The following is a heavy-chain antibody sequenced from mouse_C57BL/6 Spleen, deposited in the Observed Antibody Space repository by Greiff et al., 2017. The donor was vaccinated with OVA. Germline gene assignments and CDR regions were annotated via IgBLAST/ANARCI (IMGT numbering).Heavy chain of an antibody. J-gene: IGHJ3*01. Sequence: QVQLQQPGAELVKPGASVKLSCKASGYTFTSYWMQWVKQRPGQGLEWIGEIYPSDSYTNYNQKFKGKATLTVDTSSSTAYMQLSSLTSEDSAVYYCARGGGSAGSAWFAYWGQGTLVTVSA. CDR1: GYTFTSYW. CDR2: IYPSDSYT. D-gene: IGHD3-2*02. V-gene: IGHV1-50*01. CDR3: ARGGGSAGSAWFAY.